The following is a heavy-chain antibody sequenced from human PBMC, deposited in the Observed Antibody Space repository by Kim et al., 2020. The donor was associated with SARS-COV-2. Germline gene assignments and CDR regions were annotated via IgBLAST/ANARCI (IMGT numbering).Heavy chain of an antibody. D-gene: IGHD3-9*01. J-gene: IGHJ3*02. CDR1: GYTFTSYA. Sequence: ASVKVSCKASGYTFTSYAMNWVRQAPGQGLEWMGWINTNTGNPTYAQGFTGRFVFSLDTSVSTAYLQISSLKAEDTAVYYCARGYDILTGYYGDAFDIWGQGTMVTVSS. V-gene: IGHV7-4-1*02. CDR3: ARGYDILTGYYGDAFDI. CDR2: INTNTGNP.